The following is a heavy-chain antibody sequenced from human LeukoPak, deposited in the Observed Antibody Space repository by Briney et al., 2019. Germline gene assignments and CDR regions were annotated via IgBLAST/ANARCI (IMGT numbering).Heavy chain of an antibody. CDR1: GGSISSGGYS. V-gene: IGHV4-30-2*01. CDR2: IYHSGST. J-gene: IGHJ4*02. D-gene: IGHD6-13*01. Sequence: TLSLTCAVSGGSISSGGYSWSWIRQPPGKGLEWIGYIYHSGSTNYNPSLKSRVTISVDTSKNQFSLKLSSVTAADTAVYYCARRRSSSWYLFDYWGQGTLVTVSS. CDR3: ARRRSSSWYLFDY.